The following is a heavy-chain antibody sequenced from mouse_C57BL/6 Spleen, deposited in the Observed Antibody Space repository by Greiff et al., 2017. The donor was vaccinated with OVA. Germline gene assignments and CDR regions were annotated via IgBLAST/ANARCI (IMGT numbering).Heavy chain of an antibody. Sequence: QVQLQQPGAELVKPGASVKVSCKASGYTFTSYWMHWVKQRPGQGLEWIGRIHPSDSDTNYNQKFKGKATLTVDKSSSTAYMQLSSLTSEDSAVYYCAIFHYSNYVGYFDVWGTGTTVTVSS. CDR1: GYTFTSYW. CDR3: AIFHYSNYVGYFDV. CDR2: IHPSDSDT. V-gene: IGHV1-74*01. D-gene: IGHD2-5*01. J-gene: IGHJ1*03.